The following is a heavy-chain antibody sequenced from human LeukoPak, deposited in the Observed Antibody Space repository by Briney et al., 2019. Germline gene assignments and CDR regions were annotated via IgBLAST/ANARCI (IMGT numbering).Heavy chain of an antibody. CDR3: AREGRGGHNFDY. Sequence: SETLYLTWAVSDESFSGYYWNWIRQPPGRGQNWIGEINYSGSTQYHPSLKSRVSMSVDKSKKQVSLKLSSVSVADTAVYYCAREGRGGHNFDYWGQGSLAIVSS. V-gene: IGHV4-34*01. D-gene: IGHD2-15*01. CDR1: DESFSGYY. J-gene: IGHJ4*02. CDR2: INYSGST.